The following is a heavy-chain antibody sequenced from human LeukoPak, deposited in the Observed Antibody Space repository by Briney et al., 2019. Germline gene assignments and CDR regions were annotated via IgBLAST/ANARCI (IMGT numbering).Heavy chain of an antibody. CDR2: INPNSGGT. CDR3: ARDRAVTRSYYYYYYGMDV. J-gene: IGHJ6*02. Sequence: ASVKVSCKASGYTFTGYYMHWVRQAPGQGLEWMGWINPNSGGTNYAQKFQGWVTMTRDTSISTAYMELSRLRSDDTAVYYCARDRAVTRSYYYYYYGMDVWGQGTTVTVSS. CDR1: GYTFTGYY. D-gene: IGHD4-17*01. V-gene: IGHV1-2*04.